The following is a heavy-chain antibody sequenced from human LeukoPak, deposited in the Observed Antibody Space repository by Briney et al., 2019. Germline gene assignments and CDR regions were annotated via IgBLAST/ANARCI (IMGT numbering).Heavy chain of an antibody. V-gene: IGHV3-48*04. Sequence: GGSLRLSCAASGFTFSSYSMNWVRQAPGKGPEWVSYISSSSSTIYYADSVKGRFTISRDNAKNSLYLQMNSLRAEDTAVYYCARVGATTFRAFDIWGQGTMVTVSS. D-gene: IGHD1-26*01. CDR3: ARVGATTFRAFDI. J-gene: IGHJ3*02. CDR2: ISSSSSTI. CDR1: GFTFSSYS.